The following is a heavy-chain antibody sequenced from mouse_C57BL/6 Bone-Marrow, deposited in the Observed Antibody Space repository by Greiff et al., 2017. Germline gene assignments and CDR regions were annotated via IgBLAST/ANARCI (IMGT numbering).Heavy chain of an antibody. D-gene: IGHD1-1*01. V-gene: IGHV1-81*01. Sequence: QVQLQQSGAELARPGASVKLSCKASGYTFTSYGISWVKQRTGQGLEWIGEFYPRSGNTYYNEKFKGKATLTADKSSSTTYMELRSLTSEDSAVDFCAAYYYGSSSPFVWWGQGTTLTVSA. CDR3: AAYYYGSSSPFVW. CDR2: FYPRSGNT. J-gene: IGHJ2*01. CDR1: GYTFTSYG.